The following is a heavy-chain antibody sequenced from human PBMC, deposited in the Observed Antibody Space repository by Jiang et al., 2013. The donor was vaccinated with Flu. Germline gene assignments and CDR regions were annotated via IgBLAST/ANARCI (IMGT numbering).Heavy chain of an antibody. CDR1: GFTFSYYG. V-gene: IGHV3-30*02. J-gene: IGHJ4*02. D-gene: IGHD3-9*01. Sequence: QLLESGGGVVQPGGSRRLSCAASGFTFSYYGMHWVRQSPGKGLEWVASIWHDGSNKFYADSVRGRFTISRDNPKNTLYLQMNSLSPEDTAVYYCATLRGSSYDTYLADFWGQGTLVTVSS. CDR2: IWHDGSNK. CDR3: ATLRGSSYDTYLADF.